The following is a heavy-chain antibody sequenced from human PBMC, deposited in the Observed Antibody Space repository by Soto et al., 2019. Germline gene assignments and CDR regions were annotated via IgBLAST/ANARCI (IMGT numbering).Heavy chain of an antibody. CDR2: ISGSSRYT. CDR1: GFNFSDHY. D-gene: IGHD6-19*01. V-gene: IGHV3-11*06. Sequence: LRLSCAASGFNFSDHYMNLVRQAPGKGLEWVSYISGSSRYTNFADSVKGRFTISRDNAKNSLYLQMNSLRVEDTAVYYCARHTSGWHYYDYWGQGTPVTVSS. J-gene: IGHJ4*02. CDR3: ARHTSGWHYYDY.